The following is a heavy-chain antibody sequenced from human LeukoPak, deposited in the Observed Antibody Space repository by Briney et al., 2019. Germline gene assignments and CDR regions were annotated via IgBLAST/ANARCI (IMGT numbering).Heavy chain of an antibody. CDR1: GFTFNSYA. CDR2: ISSNGGST. Sequence: GGSLRLSCAASGFTFNSYAMHWVRQAPGKGLEYVSAISSNGGSTYYANSVKGRFTISRDNSKNTLYLQMGSLRAEDMAVYYCARGYCSSTSCYSTAIDYWGQGTLVTVSS. J-gene: IGHJ4*02. CDR3: ARGYCSSTSCYSTAIDY. D-gene: IGHD2-2*01. V-gene: IGHV3-64*01.